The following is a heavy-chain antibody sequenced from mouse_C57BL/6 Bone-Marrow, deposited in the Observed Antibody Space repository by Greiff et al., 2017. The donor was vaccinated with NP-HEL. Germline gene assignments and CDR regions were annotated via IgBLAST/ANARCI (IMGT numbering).Heavy chain of an antibody. CDR3: AGGTTVVPRYLEV. Sequence: VQLKESGPGLVKPSQSLSLTCSVTGYSITSGYYWNWIRQFPGNKLEWMGYISYDGSNNYNPSLKNRISITRDTSKHQFFLKLNSVTTEDTATYYCAGGTTVVPRYLEVGGTGTPVTAPS. J-gene: IGHJ1*03. CDR1: GYSITSGYY. V-gene: IGHV3-6*01. CDR2: ISYDGSN. D-gene: IGHD1-1*01.